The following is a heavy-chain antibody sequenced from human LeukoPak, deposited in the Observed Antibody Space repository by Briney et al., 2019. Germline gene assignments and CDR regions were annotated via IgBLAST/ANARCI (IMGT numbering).Heavy chain of an antibody. Sequence: ASVKVSCKASGGTFSSYAISWVRQAPGQGLEWMGWINPNGGTDFAQKFQGRVTMTRDTSVSTAYMELSRLRSDDTAVYYCAREWGSSFWGQGTLVTVSS. CDR2: INPNGGT. D-gene: IGHD3-16*01. CDR3: AREWGSSF. CDR1: GGTFSSYA. J-gene: IGHJ4*02. V-gene: IGHV1-2*02.